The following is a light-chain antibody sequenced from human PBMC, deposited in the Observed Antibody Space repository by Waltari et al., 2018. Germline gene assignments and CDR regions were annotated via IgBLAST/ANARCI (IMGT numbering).Light chain of an antibody. CDR3: SSYTNRSTVI. J-gene: IGLJ2*01. V-gene: IGLV2-14*03. CDR1: SSAVGAYNY. CDR2: DVD. Sequence: QSTLTQPASVSGSPGQSIPISCTGSSSAVGAYNYVSSYKQYPNKAPKLLIYDVDNRPSGISNRFSGSKSGNTASLTISGLQAEDESVFYCSSYTNRSTVIFGGGTKLTVL.